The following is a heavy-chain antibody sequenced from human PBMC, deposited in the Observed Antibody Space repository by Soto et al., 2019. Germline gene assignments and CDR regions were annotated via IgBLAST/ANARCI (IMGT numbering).Heavy chain of an antibody. D-gene: IGHD3-16*01. CDR1: GGSISSSSYN. Sequence: QLQLQESGPGLVKPSETLSLTCTVSGGSISSSSYNWGWIRQPPGKGLEWIGSIYYSGSTYYNPSRQGRVTISVDASKNQFSLKLSSVTAADTAVYYGARGGNGYYGLDVWGQGTTVTVSS. CDR3: ARGGNGYYGLDV. J-gene: IGHJ6*02. V-gene: IGHV4-39*01. CDR2: IYYSGST.